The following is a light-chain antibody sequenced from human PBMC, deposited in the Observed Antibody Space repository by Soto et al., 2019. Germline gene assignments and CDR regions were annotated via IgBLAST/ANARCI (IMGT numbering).Light chain of an antibody. CDR3: QQYYNWPAYT. Sequence: IVMTQSPATLSVSPGERVTLSCRASETVRTNLAWFQQKPGQTPRLLIFGASTRATGIPTRFTGSGSETEFTLTIGSLQSEDLAVYYCQQYYNWPAYTFGQGTKLEI. V-gene: IGKV3-15*01. J-gene: IGKJ2*01. CDR1: ETVRTN. CDR2: GAS.